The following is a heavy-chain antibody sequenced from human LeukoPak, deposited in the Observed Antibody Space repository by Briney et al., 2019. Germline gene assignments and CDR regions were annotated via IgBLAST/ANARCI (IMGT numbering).Heavy chain of an antibody. J-gene: IGHJ3*01. Sequence: GGSLRLSCADSGFTLSSSAMSWVRQAPGEGVEWVSAISGSGGVTYYRDSVKRRFTVSRDNSKNTLYLQMNSLRAEDTALYYCAKNGSGTSRAFDVWGQGTMVTVSS. D-gene: IGHD3-10*01. CDR1: GFTLSSSA. V-gene: IGHV3-23*01. CDR2: ISGSGGVT. CDR3: AKNGSGTSRAFDV.